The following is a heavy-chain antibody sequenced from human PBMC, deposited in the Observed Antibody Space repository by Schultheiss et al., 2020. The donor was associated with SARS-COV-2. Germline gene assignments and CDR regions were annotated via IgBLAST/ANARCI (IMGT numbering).Heavy chain of an antibody. CDR1: GFTFSSYG. CDR2: IKHDGTEK. V-gene: IGHV3-7*03. Sequence: GGSLRLSCAASGFTFSSYGMHWVRQAPGKGLEWVANIKHDGTEKYYVDSVKGRFTISRDNAKNSLYLQMNSLRDEDTAVYYCARDFNGDYPFDYWGQGTLVTVSS. J-gene: IGHJ4*02. D-gene: IGHD4-17*01. CDR3: ARDFNGDYPFDY.